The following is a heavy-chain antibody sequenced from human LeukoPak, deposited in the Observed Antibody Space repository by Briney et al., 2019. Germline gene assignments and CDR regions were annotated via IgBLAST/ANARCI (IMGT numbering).Heavy chain of an antibody. CDR1: GFTFSDYG. J-gene: IGHJ4*02. V-gene: IGHV3-23*01. CDR3: ARDRYGDHHFDY. Sequence: PGGSLRLSCAASGFTFSDYGMSWVRQAPGKGLEWVSALSGNGADTYYAGSVKGRFTISRDNAKNSLYLQMNSLRAEDTAVYYCARDRYGDHHFDYWGQGTLVTVSS. D-gene: IGHD4-17*01. CDR2: LSGNGADT.